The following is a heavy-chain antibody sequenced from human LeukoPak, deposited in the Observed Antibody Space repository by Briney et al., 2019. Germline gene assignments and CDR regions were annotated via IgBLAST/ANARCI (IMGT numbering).Heavy chain of an antibody. Sequence: PGGSLRLSCAASGFTFSTYVISWVRQAPGKGLEWVSGVSPSGNTTYYPDSVKGRFAISRDNAKNTVYLQMNSVRADDTAVYYCARESRYRDYFDYWGQGTMVTVSS. CDR3: ARESRYRDYFDY. V-gene: IGHV3-23*01. D-gene: IGHD1-14*01. J-gene: IGHJ4*02. CDR1: GFTFSTYV. CDR2: VSPSGNTT.